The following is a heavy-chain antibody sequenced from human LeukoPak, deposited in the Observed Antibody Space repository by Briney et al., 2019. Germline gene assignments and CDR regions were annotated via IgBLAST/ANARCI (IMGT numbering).Heavy chain of an antibody. CDR1: GFTFTNYA. CDR3: AKEGLSGSYGEYFQR. V-gene: IGHV3-30*09. CDR2: VSYDGTDT. D-gene: IGHD1-26*01. J-gene: IGHJ1*01. Sequence: GSLRLSCAASGFTFTNYAMNWVRQAPGKGLEWVATVSYDGTDTSYADSVKGRFAIFRDNSKNTLYLQMNSLRTEDTAVYYCAKEGLSGSYGEYFQRWGQGTLVTVSS.